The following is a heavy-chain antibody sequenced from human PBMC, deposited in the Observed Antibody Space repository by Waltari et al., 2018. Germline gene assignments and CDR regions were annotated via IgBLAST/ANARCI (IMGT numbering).Heavy chain of an antibody. Sequence: QVQLQQWGAGLLKPSETLSLTCAVYGGSFSGYYWSWIRQPPGKGLEWIGEINHSGSTNYNPSLKSRVTISVDTSKNQFSLKLSSVTAADTAVYYCARSRRYYWFDPWGHGTLVTVSS. V-gene: IGHV4-34*01. J-gene: IGHJ5*02. CDR2: INHSGST. CDR3: ARSRRYYWFDP. D-gene: IGHD1-26*01. CDR1: GGSFSGYY.